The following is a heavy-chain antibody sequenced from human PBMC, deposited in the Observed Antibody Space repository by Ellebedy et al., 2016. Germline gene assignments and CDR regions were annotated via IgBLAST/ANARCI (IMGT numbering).Heavy chain of an antibody. V-gene: IGHV1-18*01. D-gene: IGHD3-3*01. Sequence: ASVKVSCXTSGYTFTSYGITWVRQAPGQGLEWMGWISAYNGNTNYAQKLQGRVTMTTGTSTSTAYMELRSLTSDDTAVYYCARGWKTMFGVITEDIWGQGTLVTVSS. CDR3: ARGWKTMFGVITEDI. CDR1: GYTFTSYG. CDR2: ISAYNGNT. J-gene: IGHJ4*02.